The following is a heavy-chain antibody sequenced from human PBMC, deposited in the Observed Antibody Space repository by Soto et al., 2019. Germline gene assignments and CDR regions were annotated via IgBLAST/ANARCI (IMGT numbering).Heavy chain of an antibody. CDR2: ISYDGSNK. Sequence: GGSLRLSCAASGFTVSSHGMHWVRQAPGKGLEWVAVISYDGSNKYYADSVKGRFTISRDNSKNTMYLQMNSLRAEDTAVYYCAKDSSSSWCWDYYYGMDVWGQGTTVTVYS. CDR3: AKDSSSSWCWDYYYGMDV. J-gene: IGHJ6*02. D-gene: IGHD6-13*01. V-gene: IGHV3-30*18. CDR1: GFTVSSHG.